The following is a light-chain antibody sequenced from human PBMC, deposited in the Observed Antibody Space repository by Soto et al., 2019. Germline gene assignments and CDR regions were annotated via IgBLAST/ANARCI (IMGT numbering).Light chain of an antibody. CDR1: SSDVGGYNS. CDR2: EVS. Sequence: QSALTQPPSASGSPGQSVTISCTGTSSDVGGYNSVSWYQHHPGKAPKLMIYEVSKRPSGVPDRFSGSKSANTASLTVSGLLAEDEADYYCSSYAGSNNYVFGTGTKLTLL. CDR3: SSYAGSNNYV. J-gene: IGLJ1*01. V-gene: IGLV2-8*01.